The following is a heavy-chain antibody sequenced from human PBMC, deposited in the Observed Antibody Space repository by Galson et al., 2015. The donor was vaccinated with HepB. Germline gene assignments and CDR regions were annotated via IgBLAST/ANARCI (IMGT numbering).Heavy chain of an antibody. V-gene: IGHV7-4-1*02. CDR1: GYTFTSYA. J-gene: IGHJ6*04. D-gene: IGHD3-10*01. Sequence: SVKVSCKASGYTFTSYAMNWVRQAPGQGLEWMGWINTNTGNPTYAQGFTGRFVFSLDTSVSTAYLQISSLKAEDTAVYYCARAHITMVQGVIITGAQMDVWGKGTTVTVSS. CDR2: INTNTGNP. CDR3: ARAHITMVQGVIITGAQMDV.